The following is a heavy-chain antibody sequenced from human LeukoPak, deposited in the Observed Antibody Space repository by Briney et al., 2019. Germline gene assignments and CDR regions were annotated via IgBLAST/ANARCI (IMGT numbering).Heavy chain of an antibody. CDR1: GGSISSSSYY. V-gene: IGHV4-39*07. CDR2: IYYSGST. Sequence: PSETLSLTCTVSGGSISSSSYYWGWIRQPPGKGLEWIGSIYYSGSTYYNPSLKSRVTISVDTSKNQFSLKLSSVTAADTAVYYCARDKAITMVRGARTYYYYGMDVWGQGTTVTVSS. CDR3: ARDKAITMVRGARTYYYYGMDV. J-gene: IGHJ6*02. D-gene: IGHD3-10*01.